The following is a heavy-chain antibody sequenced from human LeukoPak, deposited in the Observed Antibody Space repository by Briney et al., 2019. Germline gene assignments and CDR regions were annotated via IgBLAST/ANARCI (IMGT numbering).Heavy chain of an antibody. CDR1: GFTFRNYG. CDR3: AKDAVVLRFLEWLFAIDY. J-gene: IGHJ4*02. D-gene: IGHD3-3*01. CDR2: IRYDGSNK. V-gene: IGHV3-30*02. Sequence: GGSLRLSCAASGFTFRNYGMHWVRQAPGKGLEWVAFIRYDGSNKYYGDSVKGRFTISRDNSKNTLYLQMNSLRAEDTAVYYCAKDAVVLRFLEWLFAIDYWGQGTLVTVSS.